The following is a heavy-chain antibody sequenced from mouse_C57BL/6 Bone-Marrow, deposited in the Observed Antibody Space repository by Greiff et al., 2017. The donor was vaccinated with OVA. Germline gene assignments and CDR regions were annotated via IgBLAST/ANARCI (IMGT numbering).Heavy chain of an antibody. D-gene: IGHD1-1*01. CDR2: ISYSCST. V-gene: IGHV3-1*01. J-gene: IGHJ2*01. CDR3: ARELRFYYFDY. Sequence: EVKLMESGPGMVKPSQSLSLTCTVTGYSITSGYDWHWIRHFPGNKLEWMGYISYSCSTNYTPSLKSRISITHDTSKNHFFLKLNSVTTEDTATYYCARELRFYYFDYWGQGTTLTVSS. CDR1: GYSITSGYD.